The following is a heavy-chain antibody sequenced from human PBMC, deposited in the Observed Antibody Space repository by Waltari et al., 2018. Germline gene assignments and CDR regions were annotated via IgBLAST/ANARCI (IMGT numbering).Heavy chain of an antibody. V-gene: IGHV4-34*01. CDR1: GGSFSGYY. D-gene: IGHD2-15*01. CDR2: INHSGST. J-gene: IGHJ6*03. Sequence: QVQLQQWGAGLLKPSETLSLTCAVYGGSFSGYYWSWIRQPPGTGLEWIGEINHSGSTNYNPSLKSRVTISVDTSKNQFSLKLSSVTAADTAVYYCARGGYCSGGSCYNKSHYYYMDVWGKGTTVTVSS. CDR3: ARGGYCSGGSCYNKSHYYYMDV.